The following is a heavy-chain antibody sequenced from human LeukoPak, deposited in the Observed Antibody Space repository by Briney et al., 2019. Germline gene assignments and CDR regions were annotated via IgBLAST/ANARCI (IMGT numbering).Heavy chain of an antibody. CDR2: IYSGGST. CDR3: ARETYGDSYVTYMDV. Sequence: AGSLRLSCAASGFTVSSNYMSWGRQAPGKGLEWGSIIYSGGSTFYADSVKGRFTISRDNPKNTLYLQMNSLRGEDTAVYYCARETYGDSYVTYMDVWGKGTTVTISS. D-gene: IGHD4-17*01. CDR1: GFTVSSNY. J-gene: IGHJ6*03. V-gene: IGHV3-53*01.